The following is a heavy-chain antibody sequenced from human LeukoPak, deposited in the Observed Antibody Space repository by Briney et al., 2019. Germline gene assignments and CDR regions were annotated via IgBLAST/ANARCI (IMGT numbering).Heavy chain of an antibody. Sequence: GGSLRLSCAASGFTFSGYGMHWVGQAPGKGLEWVAVIWYDGSIKYYADSVKGRFTISRENSKNTLFLQMNSLRAEDTAVYYCAKQHTAATAFDYWGQGTLVTVSS. J-gene: IGHJ4*02. D-gene: IGHD6-13*01. CDR2: IWYDGSIK. V-gene: IGHV3-30*02. CDR1: GFTFSGYG. CDR3: AKQHTAATAFDY.